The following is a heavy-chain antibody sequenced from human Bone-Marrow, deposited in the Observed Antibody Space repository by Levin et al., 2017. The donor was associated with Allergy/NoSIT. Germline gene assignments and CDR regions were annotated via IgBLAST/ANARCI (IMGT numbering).Heavy chain of an antibody. V-gene: IGHV3-23*01. CDR2: ISGSGGNT. CDR3: AGYDTSAYHSPFDY. CDR1: GFIFSNYA. J-gene: IGHJ4*02. D-gene: IGHD3-22*01. Sequence: PGGSLRLSCAASGFIFSNYAMNWVRQAPGKGLEWVSQISGSGGNTHYADSVKGRFTFSRDNSKNTLYLQMNSLRAEDTAVYYCAGYDTSAYHSPFDYWGQGALVTVSS.